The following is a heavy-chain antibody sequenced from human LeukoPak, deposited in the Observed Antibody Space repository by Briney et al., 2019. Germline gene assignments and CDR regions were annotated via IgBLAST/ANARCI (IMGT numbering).Heavy chain of an antibody. CDR2: CGTDGDT. CDR1: GFTFSTSA. D-gene: IGHD6-13*01. V-gene: IGHV3-23*01. CDR3: AKKTPGTYPFDS. J-gene: IGHJ4*02. Sequence: GGSLRLSCAASGFTFSTSALNWVRQAPGKGLEWVSACGTDGDTYYADSVKGRFTISRDNSRHTLYLQMTGLRAEDTAAYYCAKKTPGTYPFDSWGQGTLVSVSP.